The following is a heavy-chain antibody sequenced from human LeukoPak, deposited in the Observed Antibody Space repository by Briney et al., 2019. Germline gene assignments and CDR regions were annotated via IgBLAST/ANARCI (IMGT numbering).Heavy chain of an antibody. J-gene: IGHJ1*01. CDR2: IRSSGEST. V-gene: IGHV3-23*01. CDR3: AKGAGQWLVPSEYFQY. Sequence: RPGGSLRLSCAASGFTFRTYAMSWVRQAPGKGLEWVSSIRSSGESTYYADSVKGRFTISRDNSKNTLYLQMNSLRAEDTAVYYCAKGAGQWLVPSEYFQYWGQGTLVTVSS. CDR1: GFTFRTYA. D-gene: IGHD6-19*01.